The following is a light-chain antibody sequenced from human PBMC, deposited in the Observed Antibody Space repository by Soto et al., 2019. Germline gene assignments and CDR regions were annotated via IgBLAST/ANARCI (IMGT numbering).Light chain of an antibody. J-gene: IGKJ4*01. CDR2: DAS. V-gene: IGKV3-11*01. CDR1: QSVSSY. Sequence: EIVLAQSPATLSLSPGERATLSCRASQSVSSYLAWYQQKPGQAPRLLIYDASNRATGIPARFSGSGSGTEFTLTISSLQPEDFASYYCQQLNSYPLTFGGGTKVDIK. CDR3: QQLNSYPLT.